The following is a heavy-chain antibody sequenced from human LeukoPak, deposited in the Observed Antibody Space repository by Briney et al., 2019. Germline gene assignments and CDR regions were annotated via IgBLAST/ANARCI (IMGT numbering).Heavy chain of an antibody. J-gene: IGHJ4*02. Sequence: TPSETLSLTCTVSRYDINSVYYWGWIRQPPGKGLEWIWSIYHSGSTYYNASLKSRVTISMDTSRNKFSLNLNSVTAADTAVYYCARAGGYYGSGSFLDYWGQGLLVTVSS. D-gene: IGHD3-10*01. CDR1: RYDINSVYY. V-gene: IGHV4-38-2*02. CDR3: ARAGGYYGSGSFLDY. CDR2: IYHSGST.